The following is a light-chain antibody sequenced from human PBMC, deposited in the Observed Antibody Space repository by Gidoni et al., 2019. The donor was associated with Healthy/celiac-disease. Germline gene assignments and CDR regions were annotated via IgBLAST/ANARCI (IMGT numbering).Light chain of an antibody. Sequence: IQLTQPQSFRSAAVGDRVTITGRASQGISSYLAWYQQKPGKAPKLLIYAASTLQSGVPSRFSGSGSGTEFTLTISSLQPEDFATYYCQQLNSYLPWTFGQGTKVEIK. CDR1: QGISSY. CDR2: AAS. V-gene: IGKV1-9*01. CDR3: QQLNSYLPWT. J-gene: IGKJ1*01.